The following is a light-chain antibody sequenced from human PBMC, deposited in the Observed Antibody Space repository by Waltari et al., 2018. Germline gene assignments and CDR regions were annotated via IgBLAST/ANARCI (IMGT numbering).Light chain of an antibody. CDR1: QGVRTY. V-gene: IGKV1-8*01. Sequence: AIRMTQSPASLSASTGDRVTSSCRASQGVRTYLAWYQQKPGKAPSLLIYASSTLESGVPSKFSGSGSGTDFTLTISCLQSEDFATYYCQQYHTYPWTFGQGTKVEI. CDR3: QQYHTYPWT. J-gene: IGKJ1*01. CDR2: ASS.